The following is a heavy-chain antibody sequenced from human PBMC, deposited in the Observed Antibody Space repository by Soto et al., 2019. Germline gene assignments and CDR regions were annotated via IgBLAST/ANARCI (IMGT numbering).Heavy chain of an antibody. V-gene: IGHV3-30-3*01. CDR1: GFTFSSYA. D-gene: IGHD3-22*01. J-gene: IGHJ4*02. CDR3: ARVSSGYRSGNDY. Sequence: GGSLRLSCAASGFTFSSYAMHWVRQAPGKGLEWVAVISYDGSNKYYVDSVKGRFTISRDNSKNTLYLQMNSLRAEDTAVYYCARVSSGYRSGNDYWGQGTLVTV. CDR2: ISYDGSNK.